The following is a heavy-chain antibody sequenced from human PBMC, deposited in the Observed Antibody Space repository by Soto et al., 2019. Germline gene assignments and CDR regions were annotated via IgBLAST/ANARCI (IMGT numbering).Heavy chain of an antibody. CDR3: AGGRGYDNLDAFDI. V-gene: IGHV1-69*01. CDR1: GGTFNSYA. J-gene: IGHJ3*02. D-gene: IGHD5-12*01. CDR2: IIPIFGTE. Sequence: QVQLVQSGAEVKKPGSSVKVSCKASGGTFNSYAITWLRQAPGQGLEWVGGIIPIFGTENYAQKYQGRVTITADESTSTAYMDLSSLRSEDTAVYYCAGGRGYDNLDAFDIWGQGTMVTVSS.